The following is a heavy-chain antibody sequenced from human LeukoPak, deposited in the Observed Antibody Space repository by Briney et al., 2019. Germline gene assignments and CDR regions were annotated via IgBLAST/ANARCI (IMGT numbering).Heavy chain of an antibody. D-gene: IGHD4-17*01. CDR1: GFSVSNYY. J-gene: IGHJ5*02. CDR2: IRDSGET. V-gene: IGHV3-66*03. Sequence: GGSLRLSCAGSGFSVSNYYMSWVRQASGKGLEWVSLIRDSGETFYADSVKGRFTISRDNSKNTMYLQMNRLRVEDTAVYFCARDRAVTQDWVEFDPWGQGTLVTVSS. CDR3: ARDRAVTQDWVEFDP.